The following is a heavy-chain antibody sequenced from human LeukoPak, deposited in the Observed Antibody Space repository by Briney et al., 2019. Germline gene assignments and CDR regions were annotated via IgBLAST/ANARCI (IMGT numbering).Heavy chain of an antibody. V-gene: IGHV1-18*04. CDR3: AREMSYCSSTSCRYFDY. CDR1: GYTFTGYY. CDR2: TSAYNGNT. J-gene: IGHJ4*02. D-gene: IGHD2-2*01. Sequence: ASVKVSCKASGYTFTGYYMHWVRQAPGQGLEWMGWTSAYNGNTNYAQKLQGRVTMTTDTSTSTAYMELRSLRSDDTAVYYCAREMSYCSSTSCRYFDYWGQGTLVTVSS.